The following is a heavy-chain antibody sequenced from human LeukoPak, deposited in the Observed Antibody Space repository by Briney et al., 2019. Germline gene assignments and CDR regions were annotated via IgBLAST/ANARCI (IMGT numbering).Heavy chain of an antibody. Sequence: ASVQVSCKASGYTFTGYYMHWVRQASGQGLEWMGWINPNSGGTNYAQKFQGRVTMTRDTSISTAYMELSRLRSDDTAVYYCARSRTGSGFLFDYWGQGTQVTVSS. J-gene: IGHJ4*02. CDR3: ARSRTGSGFLFDY. D-gene: IGHD3-10*01. CDR1: GYTFTGYY. V-gene: IGHV1-2*02. CDR2: INPNSGGT.